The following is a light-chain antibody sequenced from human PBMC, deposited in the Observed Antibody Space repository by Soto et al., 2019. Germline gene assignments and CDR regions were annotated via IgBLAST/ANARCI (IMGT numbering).Light chain of an antibody. V-gene: IGLV2-8*01. CDR3: SSYAGSNIL. CDR1: SSDIGGYNF. Sequence: LKKPASGNGAPGRGVTISNTKTSSDIGGYNFVSWYQQHPGKAPKLMIYEVSKRPSGVPDRFSGSKSGNTASLTVSGLQAEDEADYYCSSYAGSNILFGTGTKVTVL. J-gene: IGLJ1*01. CDR2: EVS.